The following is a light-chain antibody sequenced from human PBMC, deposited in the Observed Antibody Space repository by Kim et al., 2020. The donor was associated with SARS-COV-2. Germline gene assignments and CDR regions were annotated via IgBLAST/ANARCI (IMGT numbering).Light chain of an antibody. CDR3: SSKTSSSTLV. Sequence: QSALTQPASVSGSPGQSITISCTGTSSDIGGYDYVSWYQQHPGKAPKLMIYDVTYRPSGVSNRFSGSKSGNTASLTISGLQAEDEADYYCSSKTSSSTLVFGGGTKVTVL. V-gene: IGLV2-14*03. CDR2: DVT. J-gene: IGLJ3*02. CDR1: SSDIGGYDY.